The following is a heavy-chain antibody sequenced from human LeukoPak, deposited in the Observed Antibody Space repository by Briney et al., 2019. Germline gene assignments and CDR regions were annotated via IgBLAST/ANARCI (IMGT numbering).Heavy chain of an antibody. CDR2: ISSSSSSI. V-gene: IGHV3-21*01. CDR1: GFTFSSYN. Sequence: GGSLRLSCAASGFTFSSYNMNWVRQAPGKGLEWVSSISSSSSSIYYADSVKGRFTISRDNAKNSLYLQMNSLRAEDTAVYYCAREFGQLPYHWGQGTLVTVSS. CDR3: AREFGQLPYH. J-gene: IGHJ5*02. D-gene: IGHD2-2*01.